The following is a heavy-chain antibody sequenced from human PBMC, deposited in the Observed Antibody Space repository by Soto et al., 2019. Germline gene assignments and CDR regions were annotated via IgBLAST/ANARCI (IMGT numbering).Heavy chain of an antibody. CDR1: GFTFSSYA. J-gene: IGHJ6*02. D-gene: IGHD2-15*01. V-gene: IGHV3-23*01. CDR3: AKTVVTTNYYYYYGMDV. CDR2: ISGSGGST. Sequence: GGSLRLSCAASGFTFSSYAMSWVRQAPGKGLEWVSAISGSGGSTYYADSVKGRFTISRDNSKNTLYLQMNSLRAEDTAVYYCAKTVVTTNYYYYYGMDVWGQGTTVTVSS.